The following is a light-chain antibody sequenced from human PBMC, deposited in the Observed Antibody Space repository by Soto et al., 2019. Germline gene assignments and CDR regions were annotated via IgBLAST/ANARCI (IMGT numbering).Light chain of an antibody. CDR2: GAS. CDR1: QSVSSN. CDR3: QQYNNWPSWT. V-gene: IGKV3-15*01. Sequence: EIMLTQSPATLSLSPGERATLSCGASQSVSSNLAWYQHKPGQAPRLLIYGASTRATGIPARFSGSGSGTEFTLTISSLQSEDFAVYYCQQYNNWPSWTFGQGTKVDIK. J-gene: IGKJ1*01.